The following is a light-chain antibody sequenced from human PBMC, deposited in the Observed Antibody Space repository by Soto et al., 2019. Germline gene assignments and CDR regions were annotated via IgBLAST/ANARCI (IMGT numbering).Light chain of an antibody. J-gene: IGKJ5*01. V-gene: IGKV1-39*01. CDR1: QSISTW. CDR2: AAS. CDR3: QQSYSTLSIT. Sequence: DIQMTQSPSTLSASVGDRATITCRASQSISTWLAWYQQKPGKAPKLLIYAASSLQSGVPSRFSGSGSGTDFTLTISSLQPEDFATYYCQQSYSTLSITFGQGTRLEIK.